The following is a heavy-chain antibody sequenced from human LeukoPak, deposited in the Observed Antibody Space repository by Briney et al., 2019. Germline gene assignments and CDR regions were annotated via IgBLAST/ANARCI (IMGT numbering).Heavy chain of an antibody. CDR2: INPNSGGT. CDR3: ARVRIAAAGTPPGIDY. CDR1: GYTFTGYY. Sequence: VKVSCKASGYTFTGYYMHWVRPAPGQGLEWMGWINPNSGGTNYAQKFQGRVTMTRDTSISTAYMELSRLRSDDTAVYYCARVRIAAAGTPPGIDYWGQGTLVTVSS. J-gene: IGHJ4*02. V-gene: IGHV1-2*02. D-gene: IGHD6-13*01.